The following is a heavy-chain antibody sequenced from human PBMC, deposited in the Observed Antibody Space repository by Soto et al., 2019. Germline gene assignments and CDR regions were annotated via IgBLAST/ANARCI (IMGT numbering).Heavy chain of an antibody. CDR2: IIPILGIA. V-gene: IGHV1-69*04. CDR3: ARDLRTREAFDI. CDR1: GGTFSIYT. J-gene: IGHJ3*02. Sequence: SVKVSCKASGGTFSIYTISWVRQAPGQGLEWMGRIIPILGIANYAQKFQGRVTITADKSTSTAYMELSSLRSEDTAVYYCARDLRTREAFDIWGQGTMVTVSS.